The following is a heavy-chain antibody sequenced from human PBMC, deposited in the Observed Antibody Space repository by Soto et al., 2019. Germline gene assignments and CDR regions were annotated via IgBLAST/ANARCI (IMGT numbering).Heavy chain of an antibody. Sequence: EVQLVESGGGLVQPGGSLRLSCAASGFTFSSYDMHWVRQATGKGLEWVSAIGTAGDTYYPGSVKGRFTISRENAKNSLYLQMNSLRAEDTAVYYCARGVISPQWLVRIGMDVWGQGTTVTVSS. D-gene: IGHD6-19*01. V-gene: IGHV3-13*01. CDR1: GFTFSSYD. CDR3: ARGVISPQWLVRIGMDV. CDR2: IGTAGDT. J-gene: IGHJ6*02.